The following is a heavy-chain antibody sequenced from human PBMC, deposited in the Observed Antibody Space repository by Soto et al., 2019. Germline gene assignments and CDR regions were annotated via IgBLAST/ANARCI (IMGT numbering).Heavy chain of an antibody. CDR2: ISAYNGNT. CDR1: GYTFTSYG. Sequence: ASVKVSCNASGYTFTSYGISLVRQAPGQGLEWMGWISAYNGNTNYAQKLQGRVTMTTDTSTSTAYMELRSLRSDDTAVYYCEREGREIWSGYYSNMYYYGMDVWGQGTTVTVSS. J-gene: IGHJ6*02. D-gene: IGHD3-3*01. CDR3: EREGREIWSGYYSNMYYYGMDV. V-gene: IGHV1-18*01.